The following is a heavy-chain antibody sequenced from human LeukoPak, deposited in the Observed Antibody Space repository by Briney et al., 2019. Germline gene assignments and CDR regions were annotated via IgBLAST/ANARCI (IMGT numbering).Heavy chain of an antibody. CDR2: SSSSSSYI. J-gene: IGHJ4*02. Sequence: GGPLRLSCAVSGLTFSSYSMNWVRQAPGKGLEWVSSSSSSSSYIYYADSVKARFTISRDNAKNSLYLQMNSLRAEDTAIYYCAKAKDYYGSVSYPDYWGQGTLVTVSP. V-gene: IGHV3-21*04. CDR1: GLTFSSYS. D-gene: IGHD3-10*01. CDR3: AKAKDYYGSVSYPDY.